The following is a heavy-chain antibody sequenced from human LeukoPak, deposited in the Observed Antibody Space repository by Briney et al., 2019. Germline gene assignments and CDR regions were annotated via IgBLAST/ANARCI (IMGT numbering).Heavy chain of an antibody. CDR2: ISSGSRYI. D-gene: IGHD2-15*01. CDR1: GFTFSAYS. J-gene: IGHJ5*02. V-gene: IGHV3-21*01. Sequence: TGGSLRLSCAASGFTFSAYSVNWVRQAPGKGLEWVSSISSGSRYIYYADSVKGRFTISRDNGKDSLYLQMNSLRAEDTAVYYCAKCSGGNCYHSDDHWGQGTLVTVSP. CDR3: AKCSGGNCYHSDDH.